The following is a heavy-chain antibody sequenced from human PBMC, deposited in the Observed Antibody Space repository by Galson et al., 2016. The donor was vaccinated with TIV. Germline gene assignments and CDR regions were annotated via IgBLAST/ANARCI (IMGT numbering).Heavy chain of an antibody. V-gene: IGHV1-2*02. CDR2: INPGNGDT. CDR1: GYRFIGYY. J-gene: IGHJ4*02. D-gene: IGHD2-21*01. Sequence: SVKVSCKASGYRFIGYYIHWVRQAPGRGPEWMGCINPGNGDTKYAQIFQGSVTLTWDTSVSPAYMELTSLRSDDTAVYFCAKDSDWGVAEFDFWGQGTPVSVSS. CDR3: AKDSDWGVAEFDF.